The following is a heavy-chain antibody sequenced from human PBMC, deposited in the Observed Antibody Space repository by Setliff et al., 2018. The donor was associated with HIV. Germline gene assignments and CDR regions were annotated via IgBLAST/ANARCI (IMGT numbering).Heavy chain of an antibody. CDR1: GYTFTSYS. CDR2: INPSGGST. V-gene: IGHV1-46*01. Sequence: ASVKVSCKASGYTFTSYSMYWVRQAPGQRLEWMGIINPSGGSTSYAQKFQGRVTMTRDTSTSTVYMELSSLRSEDTAVYYCATPPPGYSYFDYWGQGTLVTVSS. J-gene: IGHJ4*02. CDR3: ATPPPGYSYFDY. D-gene: IGHD3-9*01.